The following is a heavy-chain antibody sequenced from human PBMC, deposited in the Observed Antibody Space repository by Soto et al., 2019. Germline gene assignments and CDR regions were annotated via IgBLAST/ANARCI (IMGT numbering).Heavy chain of an antibody. D-gene: IGHD3-10*01. CDR2: ISTYNGNP. CDR3: AREMVRGVVSAY. J-gene: IGHJ4*03. Sequence: GQGLAWMGWISTYNGNPKYAQKLPGRLTRPTDTSTSTAYMELRSLRSDDTAVFYCAREMVRGVVSAYWGHGTPVPVSS. V-gene: IGHV1-18*01.